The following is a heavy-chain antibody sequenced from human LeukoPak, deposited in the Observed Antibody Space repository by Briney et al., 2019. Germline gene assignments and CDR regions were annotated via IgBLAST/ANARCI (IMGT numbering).Heavy chain of an antibody. CDR2: IRDDGSNK. D-gene: IGHD1-1*01. Sequence: GGSLRLSCAASGFTFSSYGMHWVRQAPGKGLEWVAFIRDDGSNKYYADFVKGRFTISRDNSKNTLYLQMNSLRAEDTAVYYCARGGTQKMYYFGYWGQGTLVTVSS. J-gene: IGHJ4*02. CDR3: ARGGTQKMYYFGY. V-gene: IGHV3-30*02. CDR1: GFTFSSYG.